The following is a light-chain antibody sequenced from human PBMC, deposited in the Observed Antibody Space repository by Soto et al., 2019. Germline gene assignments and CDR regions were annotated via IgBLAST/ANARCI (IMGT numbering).Light chain of an antibody. CDR1: QTVSSSF. J-gene: IGKJ1*01. Sequence: EIVLTQSPGTLSLSPGEGATLSCRASQTVSSSFLAWYQQKAGQAPRLLIYGASSRATGIPDRFSGSGSGTDFTLTITRLESEDFAVYYCQQYGSSPGTFGQGTKVEIK. CDR3: QQYGSSPGT. V-gene: IGKV3-20*01. CDR2: GAS.